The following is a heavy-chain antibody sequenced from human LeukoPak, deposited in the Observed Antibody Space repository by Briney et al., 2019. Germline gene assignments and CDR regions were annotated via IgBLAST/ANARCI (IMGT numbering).Heavy chain of an antibody. CDR1: GFTFSSYG. J-gene: IGHJ4*02. CDR2: VHYGGSNK. CDR3: AKDRSVVRGNFDY. V-gene: IGHV3-30*02. D-gene: IGHD3-10*01. Sequence: PGGSLRLSCAASGFTFSSYGMHWVRQAPGKGLEWVAFVHYGGSNKYYADSVKGRFAISRDNPKNTLYLQMNSLRAEDTAVYYCAKDRSVVRGNFDYWGQGTLVTVSS.